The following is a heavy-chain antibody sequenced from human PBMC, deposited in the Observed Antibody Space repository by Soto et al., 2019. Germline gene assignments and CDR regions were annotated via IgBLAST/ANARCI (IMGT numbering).Heavy chain of an antibody. J-gene: IGHJ4*02. Sequence: SGPTLVNPTQTLTLTCTFSGFSLSTSGVGVGWIRQPPGKALEWLALIYWDDDKRYSPSLKSRLTITKDTSKNQVVLTMTNMDPVDTATYYCAHLITMVRGPHYYFDYWGQGTLVTVSS. D-gene: IGHD3-10*01. CDR1: GFSLSTSGVG. CDR3: AHLITMVRGPHYYFDY. V-gene: IGHV2-5*02. CDR2: IYWDDDK.